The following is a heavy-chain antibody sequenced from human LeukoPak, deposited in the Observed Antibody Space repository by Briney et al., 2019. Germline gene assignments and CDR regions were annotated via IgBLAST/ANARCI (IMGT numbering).Heavy chain of an antibody. J-gene: IGHJ4*02. Sequence: PGRSLRLSCAASGFTFSSYAMSWVRQAPGKGLEWVSAISGSGGSTYYADSVKGRFTISRDNSKNTLYLQMNSLRAEDTAMYYCARGLIGGGYLQEHFDYWGQGTLVTVSS. V-gene: IGHV3-23*01. CDR1: GFTFSSYA. D-gene: IGHD2-15*01. CDR3: ARGLIGGGYLQEHFDY. CDR2: ISGSGGST.